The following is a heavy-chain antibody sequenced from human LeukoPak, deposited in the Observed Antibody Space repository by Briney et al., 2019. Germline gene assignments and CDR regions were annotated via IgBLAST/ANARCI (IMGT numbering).Heavy chain of an antibody. Sequence: PGGSLPLSCAVSAFTVSSNYVRWVRPAPGKGVAWVACIYGGGSTNYADSVKGRFTIYRDNSKNTRYLQMNSLGAEDTAVYYCARDHSGSYQRAFDIWGQGTMFTVSS. V-gene: IGHV3-66*02. D-gene: IGHD1-26*01. CDR1: AFTVSSNY. J-gene: IGHJ3*02. CDR3: ARDHSGSYQRAFDI. CDR2: IYGGGST.